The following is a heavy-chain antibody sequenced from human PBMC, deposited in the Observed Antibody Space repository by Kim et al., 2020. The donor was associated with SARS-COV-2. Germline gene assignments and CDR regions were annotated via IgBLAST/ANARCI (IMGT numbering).Heavy chain of an antibody. J-gene: IGHJ4*02. Sequence: YADSVKGRFTIARDNSKNTLYLQMNSLRAEDTAVYYCAKSDYGDYVIVDYWGQGTLVTVSS. V-gene: IGHV3-33*06. CDR3: AKSDYGDYVIVDY. D-gene: IGHD4-17*01.